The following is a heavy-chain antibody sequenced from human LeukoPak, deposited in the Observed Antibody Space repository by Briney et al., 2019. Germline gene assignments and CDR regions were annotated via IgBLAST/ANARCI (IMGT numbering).Heavy chain of an antibody. CDR3: ARDNCSGGSCYNWFDP. D-gene: IGHD2-15*01. CDR1: GASFSDYY. V-gene: IGHV4-34*01. CDR2: INHSGST. J-gene: IGHJ5*02. Sequence: SETLSLTCAVYGASFSDYYWSWIRQPPGKGLEWIGEINHSGSTNYNPSLKSRITISVDTSKNQFSLKLSSVTAADTAVYYCARDNCSGGSCYNWFDPWGQGTLVTVSS.